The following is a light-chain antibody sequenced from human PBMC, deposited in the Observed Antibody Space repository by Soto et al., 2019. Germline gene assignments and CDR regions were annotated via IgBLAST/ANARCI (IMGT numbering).Light chain of an antibody. CDR1: QAICTY. CDR2: DAT. Sequence: DIPMTQSPSSLPASGGNRVTITCKASQAICTYLSWYQQQPRKAPKILIYDATKLQTAPPSRFSGSGSGTDFTFTISSLQPEDIATYYCQQYDNLPLTFGGGTKVDI. V-gene: IGKV1-33*01. CDR3: QQYDNLPLT. J-gene: IGKJ4*01.